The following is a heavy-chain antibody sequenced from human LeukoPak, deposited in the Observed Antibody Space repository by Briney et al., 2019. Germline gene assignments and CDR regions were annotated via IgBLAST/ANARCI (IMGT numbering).Heavy chain of an antibody. D-gene: IGHD3-9*01. Sequence: SQTLSLTCTVSGGSISSGDYYWSWIRQPPGKGLEWIGYIYYSGSTYYNPSLKSRVTISVDTSKNQFSLKLSSVTAADTAVYYRRRLVVWNNYDILTGYYIPLHFDYWGQGTLVTVSS. CDR2: IYYSGST. CDR3: RRLVVWNNYDILTGYYIPLHFDY. CDR1: GGSISSGDYY. J-gene: IGHJ4*02. V-gene: IGHV4-30-4*01.